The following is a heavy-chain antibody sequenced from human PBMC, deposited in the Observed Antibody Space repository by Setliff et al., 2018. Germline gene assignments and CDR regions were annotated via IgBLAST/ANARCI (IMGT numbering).Heavy chain of an antibody. CDR3: ARRGVGMGMDV. V-gene: IGHV3-73*01. CDR2: VRRKTNSYAT. J-gene: IGHJ6*03. Sequence: PGGSLRLSCAASEFSLSDFHMHWVRQAPGKGLEWVGRVRRKTNSYATAYSASLKGRFTISRDDSKNTAYLQMNSLQSECTAVYYCARRGVGMGMDVWGKGTTVTVSS. D-gene: IGHD2-2*01. CDR1: EFSLSDFH.